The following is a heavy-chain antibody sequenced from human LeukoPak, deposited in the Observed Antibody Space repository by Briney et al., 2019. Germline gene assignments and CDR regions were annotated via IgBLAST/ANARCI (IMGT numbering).Heavy chain of an antibody. Sequence: GGSLRLSCAASGFTFSSYSMNWVRQAPGKGLEWVSSISSSSSYIYYADSVKGRFTISRDNARNSLYLQMNSLRAEDTAVYYCARDDLGYFDYWGQGTLVTVSS. D-gene: IGHD3-16*01. CDR2: ISSSSSYI. V-gene: IGHV3-21*01. CDR3: ARDDLGYFDY. J-gene: IGHJ4*02. CDR1: GFTFSSYS.